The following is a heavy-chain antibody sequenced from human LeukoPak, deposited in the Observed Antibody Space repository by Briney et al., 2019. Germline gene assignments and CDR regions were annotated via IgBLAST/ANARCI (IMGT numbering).Heavy chain of an antibody. CDR2: IKSKTDGGTT. D-gene: IGHD3-22*01. CDR3: TTITMIIVHRDY. J-gene: IGHJ4*02. Sequence: PGGSLRLSCAASGFTFSSYSMNWVRQAPGKGLEWVGRIKSKTDGGTTEYAAPVKGRFTISRDDSKNTLYLQMNSLKTEDTAVYYCTTITMIIVHRDYWGQGTLVTVSS. V-gene: IGHV3-15*01. CDR1: GFTFSSYS.